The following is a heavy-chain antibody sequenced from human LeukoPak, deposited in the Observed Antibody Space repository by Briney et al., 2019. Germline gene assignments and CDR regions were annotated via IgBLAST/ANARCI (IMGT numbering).Heavy chain of an antibody. J-gene: IGHJ4*02. CDR3: ARSRIGSQFDF. Sequence: ASVKVSCKASGYIFTGYYMHWVRQAPGQGLEWMGWINPNSGGTNFAQKFQGRVTMTRDTSISTAYMDPSRLRSDDTAVYYCARSRIGSQFDFWGQGTLVIVSS. CDR2: INPNSGGT. D-gene: IGHD1-26*01. CDR1: GYIFTGYY. V-gene: IGHV1-2*02.